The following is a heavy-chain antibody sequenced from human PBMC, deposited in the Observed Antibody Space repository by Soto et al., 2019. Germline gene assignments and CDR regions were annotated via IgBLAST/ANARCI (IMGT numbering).Heavy chain of an antibody. J-gene: IGHJ5*02. CDR3: ARGDYYGWFDH. V-gene: IGHV4-59*01. D-gene: IGHD3-10*01. Sequence: XETLSLTCTVSGGSISSYYWSWIRQPPGKGLEWIGYIYYSGSTNYNPSLKSRVTISVDTSKNQFSLKLSSVTAADTAVYYCARGDYYGWFDHWGQGTLVTVSS. CDR1: GGSISSYY. CDR2: IYYSGST.